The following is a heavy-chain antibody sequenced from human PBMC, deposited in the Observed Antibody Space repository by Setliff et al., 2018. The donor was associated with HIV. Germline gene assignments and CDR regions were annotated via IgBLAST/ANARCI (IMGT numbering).Heavy chain of an antibody. V-gene: IGHV4-39*01. J-gene: IGHJ2*01. CDR3: ARSELGPVYWYFDL. CDR1: GGSISSSSYY. D-gene: IGHD7-27*01. Sequence: SETLSLTCTVSGGSISSSSYYWGWIRQPPGKGLEWIGNIYYSGSTHYNPSLKSRVTISVDTSKNQFSLKLSSVTAADTAVFYCARSELGPVYWYFDLWG. CDR2: IYYSGST.